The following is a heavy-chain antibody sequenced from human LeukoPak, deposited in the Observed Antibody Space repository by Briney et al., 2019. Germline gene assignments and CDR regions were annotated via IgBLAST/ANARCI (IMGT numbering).Heavy chain of an antibody. CDR2: ISDSGRNT. CDR1: GFSLSSYA. V-gene: IGHV3-23*01. D-gene: IGHD3-22*01. Sequence: TGGSLRLSCAASGFSLSSYAMSWVRQTPGKGLEWVSAISDSGRNTYYADFVKGRFTISRNDSKNTLYLQMNSLRAEDTAVYYCAKDDMIVVVGVDYWGQGTLVTVSS. J-gene: IGHJ4*02. CDR3: AKDDMIVVVGVDY.